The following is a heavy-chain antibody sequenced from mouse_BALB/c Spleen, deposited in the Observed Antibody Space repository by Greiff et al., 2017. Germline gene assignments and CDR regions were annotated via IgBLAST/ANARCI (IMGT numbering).Heavy chain of an antibody. D-gene: IGHD1-1*01. CDR1: GYTFTDYA. J-gene: IGHJ4*01. Sequence: VQLQQSGAELVRPGVSVKISCKGSGYTFTDYAMHWVKQSHAKSLEWIGVISTYYGDASYNQKFKGKATMTVDKSSSTAYMELAILTSEDSAIYYGARGGSRPYGAMDDWGQGTSVTVAA. CDR3: ARGGSRPYGAMDD. CDR2: ISTYYGDA. V-gene: IGHV1S137*01.